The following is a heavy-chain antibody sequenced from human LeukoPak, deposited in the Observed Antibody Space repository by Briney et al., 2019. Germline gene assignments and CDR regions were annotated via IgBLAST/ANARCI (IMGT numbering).Heavy chain of an antibody. V-gene: IGHV1-18*01. D-gene: IGHD3-22*01. Sequence: ASVNVSCKASGHTFTSYGISWVRQAPGQGLEWMGWISAYNGNTNYAQKRQGRGTMMTGTSTSTAYMDLRSLRSDDTAVYYCATGEPLIDSSGYFLREGLLLLDYWGQGTLVTVSS. CDR2: ISAYNGNT. J-gene: IGHJ4*02. CDR3: ATGEPLIDSSGYFLREGLLLLDY. CDR1: GHTFTSYG.